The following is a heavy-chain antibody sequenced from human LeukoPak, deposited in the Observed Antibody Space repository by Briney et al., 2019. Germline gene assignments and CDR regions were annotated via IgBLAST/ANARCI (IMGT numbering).Heavy chain of an antibody. CDR3: AKMGSGWYSGNY. J-gene: IGHJ4*02. D-gene: IGHD6-19*01. CDR1: GGSMTNYY. V-gene: IGHV4-4*07. Sequence: SETLSLTCTVSGGSMTNYYWSWIRQPAGKGLEWIGRIFSSGNINYNPSLKSRVTMSLDTSKNQFSLKLNSVTAADTAVYYCAKMGSGWYSGNYWGQGTLVTVSS. CDR2: IFSSGNI.